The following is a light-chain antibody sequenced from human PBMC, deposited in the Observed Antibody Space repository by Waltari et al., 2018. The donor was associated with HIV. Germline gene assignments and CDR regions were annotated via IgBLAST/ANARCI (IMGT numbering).Light chain of an antibody. CDR1: SSNIGINA. CDR3: AAWDGSLRGGV. V-gene: IGLV1-47*01. Sequence: QSVLTQPPSASGTPGQRVTISCSGTSSNIGINAVSWYQHRPGTAPKLLIFTNNQRPSWVPDRFSAPKSGTSASLAISALQADDEADYYCAAWDGSLRGGVFGGGTKLTV. J-gene: IGLJ3*02. CDR2: TNN.